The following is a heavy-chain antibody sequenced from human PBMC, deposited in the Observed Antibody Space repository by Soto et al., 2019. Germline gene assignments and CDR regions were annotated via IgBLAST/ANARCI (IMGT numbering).Heavy chain of an antibody. V-gene: IGHV3-30*18. Sequence: QVQLVESGGGVVQPGRSLRLSCAASGFTFSSYGMHWVRQAPGKGLEWVAVISYDGSNKYYADSVKGRFTISRDNSKNTLYLQMNSLRAEDTAVYYCAKDKWRIAAAATWWFDPWGQGTLVTVSS. D-gene: IGHD6-13*01. J-gene: IGHJ5*02. CDR3: AKDKWRIAAAATWWFDP. CDR2: ISYDGSNK. CDR1: GFTFSSYG.